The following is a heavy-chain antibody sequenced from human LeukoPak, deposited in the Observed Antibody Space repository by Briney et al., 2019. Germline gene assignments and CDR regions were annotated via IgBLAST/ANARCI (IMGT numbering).Heavy chain of an antibody. CDR3: ARDSRAYYYDSSGYYIFDY. CDR1: GFTFSSYW. J-gene: IGHJ4*02. V-gene: IGHV3-21*01. D-gene: IGHD3-22*01. CDR2: ISSSSSYI. Sequence: GGSLRLSCAASGFTFSSYWMSWVRQAPGKGLEWVSSISSSSSYIYYADSVKGRFTISRDNAKNSLYLQMNSLRAEDTAVYYCARDSRAYYYDSSGYYIFDYWGQGTLVTVSS.